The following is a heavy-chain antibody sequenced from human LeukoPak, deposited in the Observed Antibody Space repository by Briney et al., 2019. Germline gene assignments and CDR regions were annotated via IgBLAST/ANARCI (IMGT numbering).Heavy chain of an antibody. Sequence: GGSLRLSCAASGFTFSSYWMHWVRQVPGKGPVWVSFINPDGENTNYAASVKGRFIISRDNAKYTLYLQMNSLRAEDTAVYYCAKDLHYGSADYWGQGIQVTVSS. V-gene: IGHV3-74*01. J-gene: IGHJ4*02. CDR3: AKDLHYGSADY. CDR1: GFTFSSYW. CDR2: INPDGENT. D-gene: IGHD3-10*01.